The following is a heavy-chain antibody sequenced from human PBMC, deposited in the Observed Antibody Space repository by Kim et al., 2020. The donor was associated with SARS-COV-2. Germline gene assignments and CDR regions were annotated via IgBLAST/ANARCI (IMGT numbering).Heavy chain of an antibody. J-gene: IGHJ4*02. Sequence: GGSLRLSCAASGFTFSSYWMSWVRQAPGKGLEWVANIKQDGSEKYYVDSVKGRFTISRDNAKNSLYLQMNSLRAEDTAVYYCARETDSSGYYYLNDYWGQGTLVTVSS. V-gene: IGHV3-7*01. D-gene: IGHD3-22*01. CDR3: ARETDSSGYYYLNDY. CDR1: GFTFSSYW. CDR2: IKQDGSEK.